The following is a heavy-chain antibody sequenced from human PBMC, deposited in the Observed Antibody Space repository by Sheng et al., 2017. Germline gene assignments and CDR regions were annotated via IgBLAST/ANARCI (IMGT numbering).Heavy chain of an antibody. D-gene: IGHD3-9*01. V-gene: IGHV3-23*04. CDR2: ISGSGGST. J-gene: IGHJ5*02. Sequence: EVQLVESGGGLVQPGGSLRLSCAASGFTFSSYAMSWVRQAPGKGLEWVSAISGSGGSTYYADSVKGRFTISRDNSKNTLYLQMNSLRAEDTAVYYCAKGGRGFRIDPELVPTPWGQGTLVTVSS. CDR1: GFTFSSYA. CDR3: AKGGRGFRIDPELVPTP.